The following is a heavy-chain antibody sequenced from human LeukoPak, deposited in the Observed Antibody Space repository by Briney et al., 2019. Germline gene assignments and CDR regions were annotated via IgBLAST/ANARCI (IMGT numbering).Heavy chain of an antibody. CDR3: ARVAANSGYDWKIYYYYYMDV. CDR1: GDSISNDDYY. V-gene: IGHV4-61*02. CDR2: FYTSGST. D-gene: IGHD5-12*01. Sequence: PSESLSLTCTVSGDSISNDDYYWSWIRQPAGKGLEWIGRFYTSGSTNYNPSLKSRVTISVDTSKNQFSLKLSSVTAADTAVYYCARVAANSGYDWKIYYYYYMDVWGKGATVTISS. J-gene: IGHJ6*03.